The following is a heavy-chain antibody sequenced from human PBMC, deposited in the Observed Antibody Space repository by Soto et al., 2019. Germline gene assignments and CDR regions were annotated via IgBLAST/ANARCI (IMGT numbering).Heavy chain of an antibody. CDR3: AKEKGSWVYGMDV. Sequence: QVQLVESGGGVVQPGRSLRLSCAASGFILNSYGMHWVRQVPGKGLEWGALISYDGSNKYYADSVKGRLTISRDNSKNTLYLQMNSLRAEDTAVYFCAKEKGSWVYGMDVWGQGTTVTVSS. D-gene: IGHD6-13*01. CDR1: GFILNSYG. J-gene: IGHJ6*02. V-gene: IGHV3-30*18. CDR2: ISYDGSNK.